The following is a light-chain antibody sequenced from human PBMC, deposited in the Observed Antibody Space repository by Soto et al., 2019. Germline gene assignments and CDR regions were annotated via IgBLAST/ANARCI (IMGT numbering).Light chain of an antibody. CDR3: QQRRNWLLS. J-gene: IGKJ4*01. Sequence: EVVLTQSPATLSLSPGESATLSCRASQSVRSYLAWYQQKPGQAPRLLIYGASNRATGIPARFSGSGSGTDFTLTIGSLEPEDFAVYYCQQRRNWLLSFGGGTKVEIK. V-gene: IGKV3-11*01. CDR2: GAS. CDR1: QSVRSY.